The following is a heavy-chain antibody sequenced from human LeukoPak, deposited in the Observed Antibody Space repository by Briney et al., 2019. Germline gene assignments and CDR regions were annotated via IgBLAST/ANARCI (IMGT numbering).Heavy chain of an antibody. CDR3: ARSRWLLPNNWFDP. Sequence: SETLSLTCTVSGGSISSGSYYWSWIRQPAGKGLEWIGRIYTSGSTNYNPSLKSRVTISVDTSKNQFSLKLSSVTAADTAVYYCARSRWLLPNNWFDPWGQGTLATVSS. CDR1: GGSISSGSYY. J-gene: IGHJ5*02. CDR2: IYTSGST. D-gene: IGHD3-22*01. V-gene: IGHV4-61*02.